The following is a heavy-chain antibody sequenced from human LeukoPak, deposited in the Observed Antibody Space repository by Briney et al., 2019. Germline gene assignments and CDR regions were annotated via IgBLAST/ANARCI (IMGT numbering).Heavy chain of an antibody. J-gene: IGHJ6*02. V-gene: IGHV4-34*01. CDR1: GGSISSYY. CDR2: INHSGST. D-gene: IGHD2-21*02. Sequence: PSETLSLTCTVSGGSISSYYWSWIRQPPGNGLEWIGEINHSGSTNYNPSLKSRVTISVDTSKNQFSLKLSSVTAADTAVYYCAILPYCGGDCYSFHYYYGMDVWGQGTTVTVSS. CDR3: AILPYCGGDCYSFHYYYGMDV.